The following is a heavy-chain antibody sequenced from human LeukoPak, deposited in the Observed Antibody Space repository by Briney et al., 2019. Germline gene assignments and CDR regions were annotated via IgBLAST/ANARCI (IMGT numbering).Heavy chain of an antibody. J-gene: IGHJ4*02. V-gene: IGHV3-48*01. D-gene: IGHD1-26*01. CDR1: GFTFSSYA. Sequence: PGGSLRLSCAASGFTFSSYAMSWVRQAPGKGLEWVSYISSSSSTIYYADSVKGRFTISRDNAKNSLYLQMNSLRAEDTAVYYCARQEIVGATPTPFDYWGQGTLVTVSS. CDR2: ISSSSSTI. CDR3: ARQEIVGATPTPFDY.